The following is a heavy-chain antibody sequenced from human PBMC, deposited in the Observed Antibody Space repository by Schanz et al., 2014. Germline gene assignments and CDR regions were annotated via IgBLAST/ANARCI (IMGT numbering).Heavy chain of an antibody. CDR3: ARDRRNADLDY. J-gene: IGHJ4*02. CDR1: GFTFSGFW. V-gene: IGHV3-23*04. CDR2: FDAHDGRA. D-gene: IGHD1-1*01. Sequence: EVQLAESGGGLVQPGGSLRLSCAASGFTFSGFWMTWVRQAPGKGLEWVSGFDAHDGRAYYADSAKGRFTISRDNSKSTLYVEMNSLRVEDTAVYYCARDRRNADLDYWGQGTLVTVSS.